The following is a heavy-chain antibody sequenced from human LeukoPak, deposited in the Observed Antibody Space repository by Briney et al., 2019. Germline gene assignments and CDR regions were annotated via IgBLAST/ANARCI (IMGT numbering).Heavy chain of an antibody. V-gene: IGHV3-23*01. CDR2: ITRSGGTT. J-gene: IGHJ4*02. Sequence: GGSLRLSCAASGFTFSSYGMHWVRQARGKGREWVSAITRSGGTTYYADSVKGRFPISRDNSKNTLYLQMNSLRAEDTAVYYCAKDRKVAGTPVNDYWGQGTLVTVSS. D-gene: IGHD6-19*01. CDR3: AKDRKVAGTPVNDY. CDR1: GFTFSSYG.